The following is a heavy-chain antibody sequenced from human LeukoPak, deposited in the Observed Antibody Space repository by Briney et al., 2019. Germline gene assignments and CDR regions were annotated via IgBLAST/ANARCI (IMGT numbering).Heavy chain of an antibody. J-gene: IGHJ4*02. CDR2: ISYDGSNK. Sequence: GSLRLSCAASGFSFSSYTMHWVRQAPGKGLEWVAVISYDGSNKYYADSVKGRFTISRDNAKNSLYLQMNSLRAEDTAVYYCARDAEVFDYWGQGTLVTVSS. CDR3: ARDAEVFDY. CDR1: GFSFSSYT. V-gene: IGHV3-30*04.